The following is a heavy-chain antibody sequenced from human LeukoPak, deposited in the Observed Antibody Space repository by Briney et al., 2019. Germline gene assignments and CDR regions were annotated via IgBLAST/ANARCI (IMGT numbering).Heavy chain of an antibody. CDR2: IKSKTDGGTT. V-gene: IGHV3-15*01. D-gene: IGHD4-17*01. Sequence: GGSLRLSCAASGFTFSNAWMSWVRQAPGKGLEWVGRIKSKTDGGTTDYAAPVKGRFTISRDDSKNTLYLQMNSLKTEDTAVYYCTTKVTTVTTGRDYWGQGTLVTVSS. CDR3: TTKVTTVTTGRDY. CDR1: GFTFSNAW. J-gene: IGHJ4*02.